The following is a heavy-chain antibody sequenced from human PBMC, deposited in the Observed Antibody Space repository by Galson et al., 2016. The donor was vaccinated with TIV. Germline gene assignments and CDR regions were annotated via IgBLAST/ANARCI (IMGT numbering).Heavy chain of an antibody. D-gene: IGHD2-21*01. J-gene: IGHJ4*02. CDR1: GYTFINYY. Sequence: SVKVSCKASGYTFINYYMHWVRQAPGQGLEWVGVIDPNSGGTTYAQKFQGRVTMTRDTSTSTVYMELSSLRSGDTAVFYCAVWSNIYYFALWGQGTLITV. V-gene: IGHV1-46*01. CDR2: IDPNSGGT. CDR3: AVWSNIYYFAL.